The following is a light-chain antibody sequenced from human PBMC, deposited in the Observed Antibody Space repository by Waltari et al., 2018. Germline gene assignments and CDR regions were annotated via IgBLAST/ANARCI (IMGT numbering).Light chain of an antibody. Sequence: QMTQSPSTLSASVGDRITITCRASQGINTWLAWYQQKPGKAPKLLIHRASTLETGVPSRFSGSGSGTEFTLNISSLQPEDFATYYCQQYNSYSTFGPGTRVDIK. CDR3: QQYNSYST. V-gene: IGKV1-5*03. J-gene: IGKJ3*01. CDR1: QGINTW. CDR2: RAS.